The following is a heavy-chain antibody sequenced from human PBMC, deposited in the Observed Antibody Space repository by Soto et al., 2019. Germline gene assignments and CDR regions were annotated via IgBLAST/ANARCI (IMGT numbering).Heavy chain of an antibody. CDR2: IYHSGST. V-gene: IGHV4-38-2*01. J-gene: IGHJ5*02. CDR1: GYSISSGYY. CDR3: ARIASIGGFGEILSWFDP. Sequence: SETLSLTCVVSGYSISSGYYWGWIRQPPGKGLEWIGSIYHSGSTYYNPSLKSRVTISVDTSKNQFSLKLSSVTAADTAVYYCARIASIGGFGEILSWFDPWGQGTLVTVS. D-gene: IGHD3-10*01.